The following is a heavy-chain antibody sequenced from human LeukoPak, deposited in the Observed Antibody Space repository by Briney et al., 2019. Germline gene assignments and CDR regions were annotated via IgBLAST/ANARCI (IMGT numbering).Heavy chain of an antibody. Sequence: SETLSLTCAVSGYSISSGYYWGWIRQPPGKGLEWIGSISHSGITHYNPSLKSRVTISIDTSKNQFSLKLSSVTAADTAVYYCARKYCSTTNCLAGKAFDIWGQGTMVTVSS. CDR2: ISHSGIT. CDR3: ARKYCSTTNCLAGKAFDI. CDR1: GYSISSGYY. D-gene: IGHD2-2*01. V-gene: IGHV4-38-2*01. J-gene: IGHJ3*02.